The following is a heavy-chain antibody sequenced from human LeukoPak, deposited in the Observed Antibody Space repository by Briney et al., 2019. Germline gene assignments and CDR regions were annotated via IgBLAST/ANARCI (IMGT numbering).Heavy chain of an antibody. J-gene: IGHJ4*02. Sequence: SETLSLTCAVSGGSISGYYWSWIRHPPGKGLEWIGEIYHSGSTNYNPSLKSRVTISVDKSKNQFSLKLSSVTAADTAVYYCARDPDNSGYTDYWGQGTLVTVSS. CDR2: IYHSGST. CDR3: ARDPDNSGYTDY. CDR1: GGSISGYY. V-gene: IGHV4-34*01. D-gene: IGHD3-22*01.